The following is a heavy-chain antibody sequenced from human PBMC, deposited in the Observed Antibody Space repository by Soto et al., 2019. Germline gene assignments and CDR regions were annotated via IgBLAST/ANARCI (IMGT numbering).Heavy chain of an antibody. CDR2: IYTGGTT. D-gene: IGHD3-10*01. J-gene: IGHJ5*02. V-gene: IGHV3-66*01. CDR3: AIEFRDGSNTRRDLDP. CDR1: GFTVSSSY. Sequence: EVQLVESGEGLVQPGGSLRLSCAASGFTVSSSYMTWVRQAPGKGLEWVSVIYTGGTTYYADSVKGRFTFSRDNPRNTVYLQMYNLKAQNTAVYYCAIEFRDGSNTRRDLDPWGQGTLVTVSS.